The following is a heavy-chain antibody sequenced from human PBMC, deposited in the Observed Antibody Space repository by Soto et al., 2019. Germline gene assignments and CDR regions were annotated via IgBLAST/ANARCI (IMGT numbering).Heavy chain of an antibody. D-gene: IGHD6-6*01. CDR1: GFTFDDYA. CDR3: AKDRGPTSIGRDAFDI. CDR2: ISWNSGSI. J-gene: IGHJ3*02. V-gene: IGHV3-9*01. Sequence: EVQLVESGGGLVQPGRSLRLSCAASGFTFDDYAMHWVRQAPGKGLEWVSGISWNSGSIGYADSVKGRFTISRDNAKNSLYLQMNSLRAEDTALYYCAKDRGPTSIGRDAFDIWGQGTMVTVSS.